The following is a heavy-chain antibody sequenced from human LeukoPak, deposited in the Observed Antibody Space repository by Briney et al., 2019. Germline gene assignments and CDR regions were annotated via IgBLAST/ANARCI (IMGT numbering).Heavy chain of an antibody. J-gene: IGHJ4*02. CDR1: GFTFSSYS. D-gene: IGHD4-23*01. V-gene: IGHV3-21*01. Sequence: RGSLRLSCAASGFTFSSYSMNWVRQAPGKGLEWVSSISSSSSYIYYADSVKGRFTISRDNAKNSLYLQMNSLRAEDTAVYYCARGVIGGTVDYWGQGTLVTVSS. CDR3: ARGVIGGTVDY. CDR2: ISSSSSYI.